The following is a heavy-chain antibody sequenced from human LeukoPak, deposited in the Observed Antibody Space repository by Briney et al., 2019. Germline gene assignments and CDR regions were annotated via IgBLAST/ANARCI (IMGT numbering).Heavy chain of an antibody. D-gene: IGHD3-10*01. CDR3: ARGPPAARLLWFGELLSKSFDY. V-gene: IGHV1-18*01. Sequence: ASVKVSCKASGYTFTSYGISWVRQAPGQGLEWMGWISAYNGNTNYAQKLQGRVTTTTDTSTSTAYVELRSLRSDDTAVYYCARGPPAARLLWFGELLSKSFDYWGQGTLVTVSS. CDR2: ISAYNGNT. CDR1: GYTFTSYG. J-gene: IGHJ4*02.